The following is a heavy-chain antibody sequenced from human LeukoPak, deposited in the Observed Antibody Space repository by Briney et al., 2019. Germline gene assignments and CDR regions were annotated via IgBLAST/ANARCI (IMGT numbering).Heavy chain of an antibody. CDR1: GFTLNSHW. CDR2: IKQDGRDT. Sequence: GGSLRLSCAASGFTLNSHWMSWVRQAPGEGLEWVANIKQDGRDTYYVDSVKGRFTISRDNAKNSLNLQMNSLRAEDTAMYYCATSAGYWGQGTLVTVSS. CDR3: ATSAGY. V-gene: IGHV3-7*03. J-gene: IGHJ4*02.